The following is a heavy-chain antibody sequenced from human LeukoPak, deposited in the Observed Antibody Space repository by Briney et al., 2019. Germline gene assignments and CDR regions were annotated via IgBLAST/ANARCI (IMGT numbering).Heavy chain of an antibody. CDR3: ARDYYGSGSYYNSSDY. CDR2: TYSDGRT. J-gene: IGHJ4*02. V-gene: IGHV3-53*01. Sequence: GGSLRLSCAASGFTVSSNHMSWVRQAPGKGLEWVSYTYSDGRTYYADSVKGRFTISRDNSQNTLYLQMKSLRAEDTDIYYCARDYYGSGSYYNSSDYWGQGTLVTVSS. D-gene: IGHD3-10*01. CDR1: GFTVSSNH.